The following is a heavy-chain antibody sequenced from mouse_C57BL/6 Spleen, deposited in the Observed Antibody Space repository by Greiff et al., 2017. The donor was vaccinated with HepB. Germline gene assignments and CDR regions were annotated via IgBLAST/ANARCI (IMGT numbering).Heavy chain of an antibody. CDR3: ARKSITTVVGNYAMDY. CDR2: INPSTGGT. D-gene: IGHD1-1*01. J-gene: IGHJ4*01. CDR1: GYSFTGYY. V-gene: IGHV1-42*01. Sequence: EVKLQESGPELVKPGASVKISCKASGYSFTGYYMNWVKQSPEKSLEWIGEINPSTGGTTYNQKFKAKATLTVDKSSSTAYMQLKSLTSEDSAVYYCARKSITTVVGNYAMDYWGQGTSVTVSS.